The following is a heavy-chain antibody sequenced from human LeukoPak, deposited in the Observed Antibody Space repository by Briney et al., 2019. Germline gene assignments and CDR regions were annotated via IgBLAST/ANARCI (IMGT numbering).Heavy chain of an antibody. CDR1: GFHFNNYA. Sequence: GALGLSWFPSGFHFNNYAMSWVRQAPGKGLGWVSSISGSGGSTHYADSVRGRFTISRDKTKNALYLQMNSLRAEDTAVYYCAKSSYYDASGYYREYYFDYWGQGTLVTVSS. J-gene: IGHJ4*02. CDR3: AKSSYYDASGYYREYYFDY. D-gene: IGHD3-22*01. V-gene: IGHV3-23*01. CDR2: ISGSGGST.